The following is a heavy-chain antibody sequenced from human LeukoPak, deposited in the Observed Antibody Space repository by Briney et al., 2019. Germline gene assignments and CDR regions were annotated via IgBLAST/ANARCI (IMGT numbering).Heavy chain of an antibody. CDR1: GFTFSDYY. CDR2: ISSSGTTI. Sequence: GGSLRLSCAASGFTFSDYYMSWIRQAPGKGLEWVSYISSSGTTIYYADSVKGRFTICRDNSKNTLYLQMNSLRAEDTAVYYCAKANSGWTDAFDVWGQETMVTVSS. CDR3: AKANSGWTDAFDV. V-gene: IGHV3-11*01. D-gene: IGHD4-23*01. J-gene: IGHJ3*01.